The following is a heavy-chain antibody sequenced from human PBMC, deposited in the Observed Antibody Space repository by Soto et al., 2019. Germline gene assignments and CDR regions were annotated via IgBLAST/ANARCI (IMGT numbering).Heavy chain of an antibody. CDR1: GGSISSGDYY. CDR3: ARAYYYDSSGYYYVPEYFQH. CDR2: IYYSGST. Sequence: SETLSLTCTVSGGSISSGDYYWSWIRQPPGKGLEWIGYIYYSGSTYYNPSLKSRVTISVDTSKNQFSLKLSSVTAADTAVYYCARAYYYDSSGYYYVPEYFQHWGQGTLVTVSS. V-gene: IGHV4-30-4*01. J-gene: IGHJ1*01. D-gene: IGHD3-22*01.